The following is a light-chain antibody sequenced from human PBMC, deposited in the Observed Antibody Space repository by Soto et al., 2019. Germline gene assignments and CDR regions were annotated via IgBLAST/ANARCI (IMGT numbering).Light chain of an antibody. CDR2: VNSDGSH. CDR1: SGHSSYA. V-gene: IGLV4-69*01. J-gene: IGLJ2*01. CDR3: QTWGTGIHVV. Sequence: QSVLTQSPSASASLGASVKLTCTLSSGHSSYAIAWHQQQPEKGPRYLMKVNSDGSHNKGDGIPDRFSGSGSSSGAERYLTISSLQSEDEADYYCQTWGTGIHVVFGGGTKLTVL.